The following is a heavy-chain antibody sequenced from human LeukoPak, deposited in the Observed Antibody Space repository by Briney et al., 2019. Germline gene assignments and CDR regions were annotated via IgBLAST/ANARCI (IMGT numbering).Heavy chain of an antibody. CDR2: ISAYNGNT. V-gene: IGHV1-18*01. D-gene: IGHD4-11*01. Sequence: ASVTVSCTASGGTFSSYAISWVRQAPGQGLEWMGWISAYNGNTNYAQKLQGRVTMTTDTSTSTAYMELRSLRSDDTAVYYCARDRGKGAMTTVESFDYWGQGTLVTVSS. CDR1: GGTFSSYA. CDR3: ARDRGKGAMTTVESFDY. J-gene: IGHJ4*02.